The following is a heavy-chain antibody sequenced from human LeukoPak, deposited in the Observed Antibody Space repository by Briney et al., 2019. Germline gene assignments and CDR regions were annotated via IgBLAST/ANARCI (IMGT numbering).Heavy chain of an antibody. CDR2: IYYSGST. Sequence: SETLSLTCTVSGGSISSYYWSWIRQPPGKGLEWIGYIYYSGSTNYNPSLKSRVTISVDTSKNQFSLKLSSVTAADTAVYYCARPDYDSSGQADYYYGMDVWGQGTTVTVPS. J-gene: IGHJ6*02. D-gene: IGHD3-22*01. CDR1: GGSISSYY. CDR3: ARPDYDSSGQADYYYGMDV. V-gene: IGHV4-59*08.